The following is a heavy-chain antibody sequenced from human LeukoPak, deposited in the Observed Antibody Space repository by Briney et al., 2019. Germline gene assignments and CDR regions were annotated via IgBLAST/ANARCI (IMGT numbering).Heavy chain of an antibody. CDR2: IVVGSGNT. CDR3: AATEGYGSGSYYAYYYGMDV. D-gene: IGHD3-10*01. CDR1: GFTFTSSA. V-gene: IGHV1-58*01. Sequence: SVKVSCKASGFTFTSSAVQWVRQARGQRLEWIGWIVVGSGNTNYALKFQERVTITRDMSTSTAYMELSSLRSEDTAVYYCAATEGYGSGSYYAYYYGMDVWGKGTTVTVSS. J-gene: IGHJ6*04.